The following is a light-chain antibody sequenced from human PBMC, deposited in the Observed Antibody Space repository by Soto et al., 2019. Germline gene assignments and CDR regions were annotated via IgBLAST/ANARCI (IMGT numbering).Light chain of an antibody. CDR1: QSVSSVY. CDR3: RQYGSSPLT. Sequence: EIVLTQSPGTLSLSPGEGATLSCRASQSVSSVYLGWYQQKPGQAPRLLIFGASTRATGIPDRFSASGSGTDFTLTISRLEPEDFAVYYCRQYGSSPLTFGGGTKVEIK. J-gene: IGKJ4*01. CDR2: GAS. V-gene: IGKV3-20*01.